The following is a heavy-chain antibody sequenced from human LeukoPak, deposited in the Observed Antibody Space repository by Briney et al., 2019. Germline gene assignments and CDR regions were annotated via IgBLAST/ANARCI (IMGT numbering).Heavy chain of an antibody. V-gene: IGHV3-74*01. CDR2: INTDGTVT. J-gene: IGHJ6*01. CDR3: ATKQWLAPPPDS. CDR1: GFTFSKYC. Sequence: RPGGSLRLSCAASGFTFSKYCMLWVRQAPGKGLESVSRINTDGTVTTYADSVKGRLTVSRDNPDNTMFPQMNSVRDEDTAVYYCATKQWLAPPPDSWGQGATVTVCS. D-gene: IGHD6-19*01.